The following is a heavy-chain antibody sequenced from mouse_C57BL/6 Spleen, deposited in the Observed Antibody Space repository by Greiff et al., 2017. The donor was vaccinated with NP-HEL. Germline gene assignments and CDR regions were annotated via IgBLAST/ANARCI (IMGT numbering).Heavy chain of an antibody. D-gene: IGHD2-3*01. CDR3: AKGGIIYDGYSYAMDY. V-gene: IGHV3-6*01. CDR1: GYSITSGYY. CDR2: ISYDGSN. Sequence: EVKLQESGPGLVKPSQSLSLTCSVTGYSITSGYYWNWIRQFPGNKLEWMGYISYDGSNNYNPSLKNRISITRDTSKNQFFLKLNSVTTEDTATYYCAKGGIIYDGYSYAMDYWGQGTSVTVSS. J-gene: IGHJ4*01.